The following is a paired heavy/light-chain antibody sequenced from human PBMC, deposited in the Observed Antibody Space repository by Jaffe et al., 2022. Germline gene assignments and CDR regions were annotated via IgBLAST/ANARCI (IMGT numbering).Heavy chain of an antibody. CDR3: TRHYGDFWSGYYPAHWYFDL. CDR2: IRSKANSYAT. CDR1: GFTFSGSA. J-gene: IGHJ2*01. Sequence: EVQLVESGGGLVQPGGSLKLSCAASGFTFSGSAMHWVRQASGKGLEWVGRIRSKANSYATAYAASVKGRFTISRDDSKNTAYLQMNSLKTEDTAVYYCTRHYGDFWSGYYPAHWYFDLWGRGTLVTVSS. V-gene: IGHV3-73*02. D-gene: IGHD3-3*01.
Light chain of an antibody. V-gene: IGLV2-14*03. Sequence: QSALTQPASVSGSPGQSITISCTGTSSDVGGYNYVSWYQQHPGKAPKLMIYDVSNRPSGVSNRFSGSKSGNTASLTISGLQAEDEADYYCSSYTSSSTHWVFGGGTKLTVL. CDR1: SSDVGGYNY. CDR3: SSYTSSSTHWV. J-gene: IGLJ3*02. CDR2: DVS.